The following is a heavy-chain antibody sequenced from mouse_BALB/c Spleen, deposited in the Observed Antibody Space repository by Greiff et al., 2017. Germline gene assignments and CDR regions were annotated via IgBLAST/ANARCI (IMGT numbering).Heavy chain of an antibody. CDR2: ISYDGSN. Sequence: EVQLVESGPGLVKPSQSLFLTCSVTCYSIPSGYYWNWIRQFPGNKLEWMGYISYDGSNNYNPSLKNRISITRDTSKNQFFLKLNSVTTEDTATYCCARDRYYDDGKDYWGQGTTLTVSS. V-gene: IGHV3-6*02. D-gene: IGHD2-4*01. CDR1: CYSIPSGYY. J-gene: IGHJ2*01. CDR3: ARDRYYDDGKDY.